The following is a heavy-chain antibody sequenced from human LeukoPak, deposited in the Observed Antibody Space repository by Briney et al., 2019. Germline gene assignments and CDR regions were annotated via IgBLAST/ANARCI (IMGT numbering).Heavy chain of an antibody. D-gene: IGHD3-22*01. Sequence: PGGSLRLSCAASGFTFSDYYMSWIRQAPGKGLEGVSYISSSGSTIYYADSVKGRFTISRDNAKNSLYLQMNSLRAEDTAVYYCARDQRAGITMIVVDAFDIWGQGTMVTVSS. CDR2: ISSSGSTI. CDR1: GFTFSDYY. V-gene: IGHV3-11*01. J-gene: IGHJ3*02. CDR3: ARDQRAGITMIVVDAFDI.